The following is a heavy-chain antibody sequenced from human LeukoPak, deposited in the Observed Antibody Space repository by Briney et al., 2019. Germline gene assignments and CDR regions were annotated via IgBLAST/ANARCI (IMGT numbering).Heavy chain of an antibody. Sequence: SVRVSCTASGGTFSNYAISWVRQAPGQGLGWMGEIIPIFGTTNYAQKFQGRVTITADKSTSTAYMELNSLRSEDTAVYYCARGRSGYIFLDYWGQGTLVTVSS. CDR2: IIPIFGTT. CDR3: ARGRSGYIFLDY. CDR1: GGTFSNYA. J-gene: IGHJ4*02. V-gene: IGHV1-69*06. D-gene: IGHD5-12*01.